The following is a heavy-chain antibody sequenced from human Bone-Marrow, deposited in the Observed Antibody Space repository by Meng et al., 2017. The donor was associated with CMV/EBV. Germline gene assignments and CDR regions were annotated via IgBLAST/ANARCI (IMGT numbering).Heavy chain of an antibody. Sequence: SETLSLTCTVSGGSISSSSYYWGWIRQPPGKGLEWIGEINHSGSTNYNPSLKSRVTISVDTSKNQFSLKLSSVTAADTAVYYCARVSDLRITIFGVVIKQGWFDPWGQGTLVTVSS. CDR1: GGSISSSSYY. V-gene: IGHV4-39*07. CDR2: INHSGST. CDR3: ARVSDLRITIFGVVIKQGWFDP. J-gene: IGHJ5*02. D-gene: IGHD3-3*01.